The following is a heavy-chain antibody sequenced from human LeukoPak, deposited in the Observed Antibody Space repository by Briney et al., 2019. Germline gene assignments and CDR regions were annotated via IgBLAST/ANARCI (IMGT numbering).Heavy chain of an antibody. CDR3: ATASWREGHGGAFDV. J-gene: IGHJ3*01. CDR1: GYTLTELS. Sequence: ASVKVSCKVSGYTLTELSMHWVRQAPGKGLEWMGGFDPEDGETIYAQKFQGRVTMTEDTSTDTAYMELSSLRSEDTAVYYCATASWREGHGGAFDVWGQGTMVTVSS. V-gene: IGHV1-24*01. D-gene: IGHD6-13*01. CDR2: FDPEDGET.